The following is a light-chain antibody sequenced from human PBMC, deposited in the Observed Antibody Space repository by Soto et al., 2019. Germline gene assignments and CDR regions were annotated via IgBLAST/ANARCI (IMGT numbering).Light chain of an antibody. CDR2: DSS. CDR1: QSVHSN. Sequence: EIVMTQSPASLSVSPGERATLSCRASQSVHSNLAWYLQNPGQAPRLLIYDSSTRATGIPARFSGSGSGTEFTLTISSLQSEDFAVYYCQQYNSWPLTFDQGTMVEIK. CDR3: QQYNSWPLT. V-gene: IGKV3-15*01. J-gene: IGKJ1*01.